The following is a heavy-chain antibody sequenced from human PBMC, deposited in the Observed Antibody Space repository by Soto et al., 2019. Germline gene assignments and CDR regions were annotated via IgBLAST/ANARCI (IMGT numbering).Heavy chain of an antibody. D-gene: IGHD6-13*01. Sequence: KQSQTLSLTCAISGDSVSSTSAAWNWIRQSPSRGLEWLGRTYYRSKCYNDYAVTVKSRITINPDTSKNQFTLQLNSVTPEDTAVYYCARDNRPIAAAGRGYNWFDPWGQGTLVTVSS. CDR2: TYYRSKCYN. CDR3: ARDNRPIAAAGRGYNWFDP. J-gene: IGHJ5*02. CDR1: GDSVSSTSAA. V-gene: IGHV6-1*01.